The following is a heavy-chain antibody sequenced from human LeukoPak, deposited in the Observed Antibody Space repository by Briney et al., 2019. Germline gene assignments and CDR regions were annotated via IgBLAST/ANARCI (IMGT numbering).Heavy chain of an antibody. CDR2: IYSAGTT. D-gene: IGHD1-26*01. CDR1: GLPFRDAW. V-gene: IGHV3-53*01. CDR3: ARDSTYYYFDY. J-gene: IGHJ4*02. Sequence: GGSLRLSCVASGLPFRDAWMTWVRQAPGKGLEWVSIIYSAGTTYHYADSVKGRFTISRDTSKNTVYLQMSSLRDEDTAIYYCARDSTYYYFDYWGQGTLVTVSS.